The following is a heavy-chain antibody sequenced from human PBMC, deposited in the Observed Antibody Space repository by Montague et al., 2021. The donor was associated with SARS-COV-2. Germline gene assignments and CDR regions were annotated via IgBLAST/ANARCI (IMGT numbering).Heavy chain of an antibody. CDR3: ARVLDYYGSGSYPLYYYYGMDV. CDR1: GFTFSSYA. D-gene: IGHD3-10*01. CDR2: ISYAGSNK. Sequence: SLRLSCAASGFTFSSYAMHWVRQAPGKGLEWVAVISYAGSNKYYAASVKGLSTTSRDTAKDTLYLQMNSLSAEDTAVYYCARVLDYYGSGSYPLYYYYGMDVWGQGTTVTVSS. J-gene: IGHJ6*02. V-gene: IGHV3-30*04.